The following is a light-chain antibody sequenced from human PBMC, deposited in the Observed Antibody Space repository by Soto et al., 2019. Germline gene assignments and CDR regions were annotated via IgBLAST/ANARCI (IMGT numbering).Light chain of an antibody. CDR1: QMISTW. CDR3: QQNNSYWT. CDR2: EDS. V-gene: IGKV1-5*02. J-gene: IGKJ1*01. Sequence: DIQMTQSPSTLSASVGGRVTIICRASQMISTWLAWYQQKPGKPPKLLIYEDSSVESGVPSRFSGSGSGKEFTLTFSSLQPDDFATYYCQQNNSYWTFGQGTKV.